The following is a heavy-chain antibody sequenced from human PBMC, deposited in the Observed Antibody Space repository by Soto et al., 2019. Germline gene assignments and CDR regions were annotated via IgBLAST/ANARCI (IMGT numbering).Heavy chain of an antibody. D-gene: IGHD3-10*01. CDR1: GGTLRSYA. CDR3: ARDSLVRGVIGYYYYGMDV. J-gene: IGHJ6*02. CDR2: IIPIFGTA. Sequence: QVQLVQSGAEVKKPGSSVKVSCRTSGGTLRSYAISWVRQAPGQGLEWMGGIIPIFGTANYAQKFQGRVTITADESTSTAYMELSSLRSEDTAVYYCARDSLVRGVIGYYYYGMDVWGQGTTVTVSS. V-gene: IGHV1-69*01.